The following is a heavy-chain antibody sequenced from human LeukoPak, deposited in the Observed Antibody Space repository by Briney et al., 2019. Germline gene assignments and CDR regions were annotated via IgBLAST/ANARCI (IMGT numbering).Heavy chain of an antibody. D-gene: IGHD1-26*01. CDR2: ISGSGRTT. Sequence: GGSLRLSCAASGFTSSSYAMTWVRQAPGKGLEWVSTISGSGRTTYYADSVKGRFTNSRDNSKNTLYLQMNSLRADDTAVYYCAKDPGIVGANYYYYYMDVWGKGTTVTVSS. CDR3: AKDPGIVGANYYYYYMDV. CDR1: GFTSSSYA. V-gene: IGHV3-23*01. J-gene: IGHJ6*03.